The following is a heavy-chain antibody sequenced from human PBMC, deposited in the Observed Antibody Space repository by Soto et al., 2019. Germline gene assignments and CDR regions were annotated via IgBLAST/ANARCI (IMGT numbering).Heavy chain of an antibody. D-gene: IGHD2-8*01. CDR2: IFSSGES. Sequence: GGSLRLSCAASGFTVSSTYMSWVRQAPGKGLEWVSIIFSSGESFYADSVKGRFTISRDSSDNTVYLQMNSLKAEDTAVYYCARGGIGMLRTFDHCDPATLVTGS. V-gene: IGHV3-53*01. CDR1: GFTVSSTY. CDR3: ARGGIGMLRTFDH. J-gene: IGHJ4*02.